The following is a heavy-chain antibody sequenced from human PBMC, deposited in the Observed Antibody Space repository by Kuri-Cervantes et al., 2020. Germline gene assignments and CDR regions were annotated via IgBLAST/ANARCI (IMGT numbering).Heavy chain of an antibody. D-gene: IGHD3-22*01. J-gene: IGHJ6*02. CDR1: GFTFSSYD. Sequence: GGSLRLSCAASGFTFSSYDMNWVRQATGKGLEWVAAIGTAGDTYHPGSVKGRFTISRENAKNALSLQMNSLRAEDTAAYYCARDPHAYYYDSSGYSTRDYYYGMDVWGQGTTVTVSS. CDR3: ARDPHAYYYDSSGYSTRDYYYGMDV. CDR2: IGTAGDT. V-gene: IGHV3-13*01.